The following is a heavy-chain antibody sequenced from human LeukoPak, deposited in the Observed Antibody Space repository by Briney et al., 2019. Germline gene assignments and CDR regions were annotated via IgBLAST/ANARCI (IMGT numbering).Heavy chain of an antibody. V-gene: IGHV1-46*01. CDR3: ARGRDYGSGSYSPENDY. D-gene: IGHD3-10*01. J-gene: IGHJ4*02. CDR2: INPSGGSA. Sequence: ASVKVSCKASGYTITNYYMHWVRQAPGQGLEWMGIINPSGGSARYAQKFQGRVTTTRDTSTSTLYMEVSSLRSEDTAVYYCARGRDYGSGSYSPENDYWGQGTLVTVSS. CDR1: GYTITNYY.